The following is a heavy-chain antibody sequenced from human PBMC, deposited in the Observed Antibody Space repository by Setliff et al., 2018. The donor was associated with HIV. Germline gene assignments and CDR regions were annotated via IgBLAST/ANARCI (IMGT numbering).Heavy chain of an antibody. CDR1: GGSISSHY. J-gene: IGHJ3*02. Sequence: SETLSLTCTVSGGSISSHYWSWIRQPPGKGLEWIGSVYYSGSTNYNPSLKSRITISLDTSKSQFSLKLGSATAFDTAVYYCAKTVVGDSYALPNDAFDIWGQGTMVTVSS. D-gene: IGHD3-16*01. CDR2: VYYSGST. CDR3: AKTVVGDSYALPNDAFDI. V-gene: IGHV4-59*08.